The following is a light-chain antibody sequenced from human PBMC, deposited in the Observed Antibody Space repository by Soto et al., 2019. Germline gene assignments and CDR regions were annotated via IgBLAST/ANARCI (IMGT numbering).Light chain of an antibody. CDR1: SSDIGAYNY. CDR3: RSFTSTPTLV. Sequence: QSALTQPASVSGSPGQSITISCTGTSSDIGAYNYVSWYQHHPGKAPNLMIYNVSFRPSGVSNRFSGSKSGNTASLTISGLQAEDEADYYCRSFTSTPTLVFGGGTQLTV. V-gene: IGLV2-14*03. CDR2: NVS. J-gene: IGLJ2*01.